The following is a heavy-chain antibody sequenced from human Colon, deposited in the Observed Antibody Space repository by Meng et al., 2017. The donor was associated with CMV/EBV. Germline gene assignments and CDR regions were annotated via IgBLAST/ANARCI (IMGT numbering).Heavy chain of an antibody. D-gene: IGHD3-10*01. CDR1: GFMFSSYA. CDR3: AKGRLGFGELCMDV. V-gene: IGHV3-23*01. CDR2: ISASGGST. J-gene: IGHJ6*02. Sequence: GESLKISCAASGFMFSSYAMTWVRQAPGKGLEWVSVISASGGSTKYADSVKGRFTISRDNSKSTLYLQMDSLRAEDTAIYYCAKGRLGFGELCMDVWGQGTTVTVSS.